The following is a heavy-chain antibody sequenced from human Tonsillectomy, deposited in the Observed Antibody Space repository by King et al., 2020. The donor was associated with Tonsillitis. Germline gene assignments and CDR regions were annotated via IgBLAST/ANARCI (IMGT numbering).Heavy chain of an antibody. J-gene: IGHJ5*02. Sequence: QLVQSGAEVKKPGASVKVSCKTIGYNFTDHYIHWVRQAPGQGLEWMGWINPKSGDTNYAPKFRGRVTMTRDTSISTAYMDLSRLRSDDTAVYYCARDFSVSWAVRFDPWGQGTLVTVSS. CDR3: ARDFSVSWAVRFDP. CDR2: INPKSGDT. V-gene: IGHV1-2*02. CDR1: GYNFTDHY. D-gene: IGHD5/OR15-5a*01.